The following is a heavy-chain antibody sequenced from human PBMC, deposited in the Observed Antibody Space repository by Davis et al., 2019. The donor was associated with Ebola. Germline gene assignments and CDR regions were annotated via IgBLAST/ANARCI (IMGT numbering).Heavy chain of an antibody. Sequence: APVKVSCKASGYIFSNYDINWVRQARGQGLEWMGWMNPYSGNTGYIEKFQGRVTMTRDPSINTAYMDLSSLTPDDTAVYYCTRGYSPKCRTGDCVNDFWGQGTLVTVSS. CDR3: TRGYSPKCRTGDCVNDF. J-gene: IGHJ4*02. D-gene: IGHD2-21*02. CDR2: MNPYSGNT. V-gene: IGHV1-8*01. CDR1: GYIFSNYD.